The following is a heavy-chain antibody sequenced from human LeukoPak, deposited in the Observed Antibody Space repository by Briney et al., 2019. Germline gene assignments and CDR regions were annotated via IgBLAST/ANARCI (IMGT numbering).Heavy chain of an antibody. V-gene: IGHV3-11*01. Sequence: GGSLRLSCEASGFSVSDYERSGIRQSPGKGLEWISYITSGGASTNYADSVKGRFTISRDKAKNAVALQLNSLRAEDTAVYYCTRQRRGTYYAFDSWGQGTLVTVSS. D-gene: IGHD3-16*01. CDR3: TRQRRGTYYAFDS. CDR2: ITSGGAST. CDR1: GFSVSDYE. J-gene: IGHJ4*02.